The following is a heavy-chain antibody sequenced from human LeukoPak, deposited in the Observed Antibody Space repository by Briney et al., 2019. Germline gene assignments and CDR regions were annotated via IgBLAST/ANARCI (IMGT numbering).Heavy chain of an antibody. J-gene: IGHJ5*02. V-gene: IGHV4-31*03. Sequence: PSETLSLTCTVFGGSISNVGYYWSWIRQHPGKGPEWIGYIYYSGSTYYNPSLKSRVTISVDTSKNQFSLRLSSVTAADTAVYYCARDLPWFDPWGQGTLVTVSS. CDR3: ARDLPWFDP. CDR2: IYYSGST. CDR1: GGSISNVGYY.